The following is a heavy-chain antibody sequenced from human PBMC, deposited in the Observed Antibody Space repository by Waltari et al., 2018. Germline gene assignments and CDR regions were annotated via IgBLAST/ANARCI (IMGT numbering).Heavy chain of an antibody. CDR3: ARGDLHYGSSGFFY. CDR1: GGSFNDYY. V-gene: IGHV4-34*01. CDR2: IHHSGTT. Sequence: QVQLHQWGAGLLKPSETLYLTCGVSGGSFNDYYWTWIRQPPGKGLEWIGEIHHSGTTDYNPSLNSRLTMSVDTSKKQISLKMSSVTAADTAVYYCARGDLHYGSSGFFYWGQGALVTVSS. D-gene: IGHD3-22*01. J-gene: IGHJ4*02.